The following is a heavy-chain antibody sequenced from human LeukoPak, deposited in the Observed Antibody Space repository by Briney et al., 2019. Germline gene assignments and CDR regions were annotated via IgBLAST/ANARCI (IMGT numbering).Heavy chain of an antibody. J-gene: IGHJ4*02. CDR3: ARGDYDFWSGYYTGDY. CDR2: INPKSGDT. Sequence: ASVKVSCKASGYTITGYYMHWVRLAPGQGLEWMGRINPKSGDTNYAQKLQGRVTMTTDTSTSTAYMELRSLRSDDTAVYYCARGDYDFWSGYYTGDYWGQGTLVTVSS. CDR1: GYTITGYY. V-gene: IGHV1-2*06. D-gene: IGHD3-3*01.